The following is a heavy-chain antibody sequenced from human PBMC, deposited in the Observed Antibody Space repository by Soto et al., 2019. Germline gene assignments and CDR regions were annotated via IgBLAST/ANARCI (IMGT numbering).Heavy chain of an antibody. CDR1: GGSISSGGYY. V-gene: IGHV4-31*03. Sequence: QVQLQESGPGLVKPSQTLSLTCTVSGGSISSGGYYWSWIRQHPGKGLEWIGYIYYSGSTYYNPSLKSRVTISVVTSKNQFSLKLSSVTAADTAVYYCARGLWGYCSGGSCGGFDPWGQGTLVTVSS. J-gene: IGHJ5*02. CDR2: IYYSGST. CDR3: ARGLWGYCSGGSCGGFDP. D-gene: IGHD2-15*01.